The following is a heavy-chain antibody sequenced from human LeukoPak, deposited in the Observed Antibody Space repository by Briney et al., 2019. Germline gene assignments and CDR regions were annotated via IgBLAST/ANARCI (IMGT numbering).Heavy chain of an antibody. CDR3: ARGTQLVRGAFDI. CDR2: ISSSSSYI. CDR1: GFPFSSYS. J-gene: IGHJ3*02. V-gene: IGHV3-21*01. Sequence: GRSLRLSCTASGFPFSSYSMNWVRQAPGKGLEWVSSISSSSSYIYYADSVKGRFTISRDNAKNSLYLQMNSLRAEDTAVYYCARGTQLVRGAFDIWGQGTMVTVSS. D-gene: IGHD6-13*01.